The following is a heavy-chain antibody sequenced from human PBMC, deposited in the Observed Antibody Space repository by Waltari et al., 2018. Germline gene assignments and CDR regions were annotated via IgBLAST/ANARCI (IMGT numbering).Heavy chain of an antibody. V-gene: IGHV7-4-1*02. J-gene: IGHJ4*02. CDR2: INTNSGKP. CDR1: GYQLNGYP. Sequence: QVQLVQSGSELKKPGASVKISCKASGYQLNGYPMNWVRQAPGRGLEWMGWINTNSGKPTHAQGFTGRFDFSLDTSGSTAYLQISSLKAEDSAVYFCARDWVRGLDYWGQGTLVTVSS. D-gene: IGHD3-10*01. CDR3: ARDWVRGLDY.